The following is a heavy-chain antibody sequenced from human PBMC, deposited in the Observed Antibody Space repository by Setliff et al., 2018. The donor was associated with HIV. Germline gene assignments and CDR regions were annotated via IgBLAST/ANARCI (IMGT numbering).Heavy chain of an antibody. CDR2: INPSGGST. CDR3: ARDRNVVVVAAYAFDI. V-gene: IGHV1-46*01. Sequence: ASVKVSCNASGYTFTSYYMHWVRQAPGQGLEWMGIINPSGGSTSYAQKFQGRVTMTRDTSTSTVYMELSSLRSEDTAVYYCARDRNVVVVAAYAFDIWGQGTMVTVSS. J-gene: IGHJ3*02. CDR1: GYTFTSYY. D-gene: IGHD2-15*01.